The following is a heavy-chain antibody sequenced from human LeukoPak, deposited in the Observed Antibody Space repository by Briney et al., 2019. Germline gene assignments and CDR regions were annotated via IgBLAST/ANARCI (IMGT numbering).Heavy chain of an antibody. CDR2: KSFDGRNE. J-gene: IGHJ3*02. CDR1: GFTFTHYG. D-gene: IGHD5-18*01. CDR3: AKERAAMGTDAFDI. V-gene: IGHV3-30*18. Sequence: GRSLRLSCAASGFTFTHYGIHWVRQAPGKGLERVASKSFDGRNEYYLDSVKGRFTISRDSLKNTLYLQMNSLRAEDTAGYYCAKERAAMGTDAFDIWGQGTMVTVSS.